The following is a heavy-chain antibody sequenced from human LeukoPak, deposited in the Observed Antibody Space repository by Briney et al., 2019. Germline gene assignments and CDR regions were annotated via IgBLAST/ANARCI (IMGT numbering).Heavy chain of an antibody. D-gene: IGHD2-15*01. CDR1: GGSITSGGYY. V-gene: IGHV4-31*03. CDR2: IYYSGST. J-gene: IGHJ6*04. Sequence: SQALSLTCSVSGGSITSGGYYWTWIRQYPGKGLEWIGNIYYSGSTDYNPSLKSRVTVSVEMSKNQFSLMLSSVTAADTAIYYCAREPTPDCSGGSCVYFAMDVWGKGTTVTASS. CDR3: AREPTPDCSGGSCVYFAMDV.